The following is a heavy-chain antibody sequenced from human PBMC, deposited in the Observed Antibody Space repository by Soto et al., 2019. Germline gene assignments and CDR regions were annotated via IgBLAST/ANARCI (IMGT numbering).Heavy chain of an antibody. Sequence: ASVKVSCKASGYTFTSYGISWVLQAPGQGLEWMGWISAYNGNTNYAQKLQGRVTMTTVTSTSTAYMELRSLRSDDTAVYYCARDHNPTYYDFWSGTYLSGWFDPWGQGTLVT. CDR1: GYTFTSYG. V-gene: IGHV1-18*04. CDR2: ISAYNGNT. CDR3: ARDHNPTYYDFWSGTYLSGWFDP. J-gene: IGHJ5*02. D-gene: IGHD3-3*01.